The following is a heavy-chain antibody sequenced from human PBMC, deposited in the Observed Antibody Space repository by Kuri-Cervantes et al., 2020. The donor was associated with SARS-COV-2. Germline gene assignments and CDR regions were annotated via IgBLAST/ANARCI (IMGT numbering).Heavy chain of an antibody. V-gene: IGHV3-23*01. J-gene: IGHJ3*02. CDR2: ISGSGGST. D-gene: IGHD3-22*01. Sequence: GESLKISCAASGFTFSSYSMNWVRQAPGKGLEWVSAISGSGGSTYYADSVKGRFTISRDNSKNTLYLQMNSLRAEDTAVYYCAKDADSSGYYHAFDIWGQGTMVTVSS. CDR3: AKDADSSGYYHAFDI. CDR1: GFTFSSYS.